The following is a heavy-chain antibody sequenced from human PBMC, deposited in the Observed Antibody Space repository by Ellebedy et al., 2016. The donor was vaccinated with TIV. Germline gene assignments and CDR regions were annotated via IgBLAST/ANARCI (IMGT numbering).Heavy chain of an antibody. CDR2: IKDDGSET. J-gene: IGHJ4*02. V-gene: IGHV3-74*01. D-gene: IGHD4-23*01. CDR3: ARDGAVPGGKGDY. Sequence: GESLKISCVASGFIFSRHYMHWVRQAPGKGLVWVSRIKDDGSETSYVDSVKGRFIISRDNAKNTLYLQMNSLRVEDTAMYYCARDGAVPGGKGDYWGQGTLVIVSS. CDR1: GFIFSRHY.